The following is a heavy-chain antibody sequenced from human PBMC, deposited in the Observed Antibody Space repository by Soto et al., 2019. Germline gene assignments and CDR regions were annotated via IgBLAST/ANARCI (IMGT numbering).Heavy chain of an antibody. CDR3: ARGYSSRPLAFDP. CDR1: GGSISSGYYY. J-gene: IGHJ6*04. D-gene: IGHD6-13*01. Sequence: SETLALTFTVSGGSISSGYYYWSWIRQPPGKGLEWIGYIYYSGSTYYNPSLKSRVTISVDTSKNQFSLKLSSVTAADTAVYYCARGYSSRPLAFDPWGKGTTVTVSS. CDR2: IYYSGST. V-gene: IGHV4-30-4*01.